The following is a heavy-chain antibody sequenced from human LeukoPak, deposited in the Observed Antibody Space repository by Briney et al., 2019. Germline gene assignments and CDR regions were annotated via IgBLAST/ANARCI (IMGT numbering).Heavy chain of an antibody. CDR1: GYTFTGYY. J-gene: IGHJ4*02. CDR2: INPNSGGT. V-gene: IGHV1-2*02. CDR3: ARASLVISSVAARPRFLLY. Sequence: GASVKVSCKASGYTFTGYYMHWVRQAPGQGLEWMGWINPNSGGTNYAQKFQGRVTMTRGTSISTAYMELSRLRSDDTAVYYCARASLVISSVAARPRFLLYWGQGTLVTVSS. D-gene: IGHD6-6*01.